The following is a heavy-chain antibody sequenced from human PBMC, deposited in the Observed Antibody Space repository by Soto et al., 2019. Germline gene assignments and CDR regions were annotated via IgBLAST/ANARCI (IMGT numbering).Heavy chain of an antibody. CDR1: DVSFTSNNW. D-gene: IGHD1-7*01. V-gene: IGHV4-4*02. J-gene: IGHJ4*02. Sequence: PSDTLSLTCAVSDVSFTSNNWWTWVRKPPGQGLEWIGEIYRTGSTNYNPSLKSRVTISLDKSENQFSLKVTSLTAADTAVYYCASRDPGTSVDYWGQGTLVTVSS. CDR3: ASRDPGTSVDY. CDR2: IYRTGST.